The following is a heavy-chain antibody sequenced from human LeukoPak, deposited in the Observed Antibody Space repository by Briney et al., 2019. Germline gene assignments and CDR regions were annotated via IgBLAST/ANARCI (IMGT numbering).Heavy chain of an antibody. V-gene: IGHV1-46*01. Sequence: ASVKVSCKASGYTFTSYYMHWVRQAPGQGLEWVGIINPSGGSTSYAQKFQGRVTMTRDTSTSTVYMELSSLRSEDTALYYCARDLGTGWLQLLPGFDYWGQGTLVTVSS. D-gene: IGHD5-24*01. CDR3: ARDLGTGWLQLLPGFDY. CDR2: INPSGGST. J-gene: IGHJ4*02. CDR1: GYTFTSYY.